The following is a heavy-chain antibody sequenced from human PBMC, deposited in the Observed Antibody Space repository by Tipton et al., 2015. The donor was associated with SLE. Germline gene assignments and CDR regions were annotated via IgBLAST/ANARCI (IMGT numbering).Heavy chain of an antibody. V-gene: IGHV3-30*02. CDR2: IRFDGNVK. CDR1: GFTFRTYG. CDR3: ASILGNTNPSDF. J-gene: IGHJ4*02. Sequence: SLRLSCAASGFTFRTYGMHWVRQAPGEGLEWVSFIRFDGNVKQYADSVRGRFTISRDNSKNTLSLQMDSLRPEDTSIYYCASILGNTNPSDFWGQGTLVTVSS. D-gene: IGHD2-8*01.